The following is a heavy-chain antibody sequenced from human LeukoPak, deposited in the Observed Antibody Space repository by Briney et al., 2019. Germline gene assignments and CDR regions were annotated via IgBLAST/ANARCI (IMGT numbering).Heavy chain of an antibody. Sequence: QPGRSLRLSCVASGFTLDDYAMHSVRQAPGKGLEWVSSITWNGETASYADSVRGRFTIFRDNAGNSLYLQMNSLSGVDTALYYCAKDRAPYSYSGLDVWGQGTSVTVSS. J-gene: IGHJ6*02. CDR3: AKDRAPYSYSGLDV. CDR2: ITWNGETA. CDR1: GFTLDDYA. V-gene: IGHV3-9*01.